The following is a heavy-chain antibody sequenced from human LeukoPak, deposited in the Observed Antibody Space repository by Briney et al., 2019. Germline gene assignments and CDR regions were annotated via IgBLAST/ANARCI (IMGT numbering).Heavy chain of an antibody. V-gene: IGHV3-21*01. D-gene: IGHD2-2*01. CDR3: ARGPYCSSTSCSFYYDL. CDR1: GFTLSNFS. J-gene: IGHJ2*01. Sequence: PGGSLRLSCAASGFTLSNFSMSWVRQAPGKGLEWVSFISSESFYISQADTVRGRFTISRDDATNSLFLQMYSLRAVDTAVYYCARGPYCSSTSCSFYYDLWGRGTLVTVSS. CDR2: ISSESFYI.